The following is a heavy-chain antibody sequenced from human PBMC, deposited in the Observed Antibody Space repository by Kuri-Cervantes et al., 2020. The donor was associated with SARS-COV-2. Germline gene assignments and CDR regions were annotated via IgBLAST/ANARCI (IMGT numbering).Heavy chain of an antibody. J-gene: IGHJ4*02. Sequence: GESLKISCAASGFTFSDYAMHWVRQAPGKGLEWVAVISYDGNNKYYADSVKGRFAVSRDNSKNTLFLQINGLRAEDAAVYFCARDWFYYGSGTYYPPDYWGQGTLVTVSS. CDR1: GFTFSDYA. CDR2: ISYDGNNK. D-gene: IGHD3-10*01. CDR3: ARDWFYYGSGTYYPPDY. V-gene: IGHV3-30*09.